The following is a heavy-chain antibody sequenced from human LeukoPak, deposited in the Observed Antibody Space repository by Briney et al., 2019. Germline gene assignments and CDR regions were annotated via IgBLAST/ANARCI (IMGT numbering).Heavy chain of an antibody. CDR2: ISSNGGST. CDR1: GFTFSSYA. Sequence: GGSLRLSCSASGFTFSSYAMHWVRQAPGKGLEYVSAISSNGGSTYYADPVKGRFTISRDNSKNTLYLQMSSLRAEDTAVYYCARDLYYYDSDGGYWGQGTLVTVSS. CDR3: ARDLYYYDSDGGY. D-gene: IGHD3-22*01. V-gene: IGHV3-64D*06. J-gene: IGHJ4*02.